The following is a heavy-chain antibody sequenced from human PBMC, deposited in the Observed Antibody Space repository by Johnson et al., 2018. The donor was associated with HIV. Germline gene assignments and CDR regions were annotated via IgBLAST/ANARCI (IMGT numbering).Heavy chain of an antibody. V-gene: IGHV3-38-3*01. CDR3: ARGGGCGGDCYSGYDAFDI. CDR2: ISGGST. D-gene: IGHD2-21*01. CDR1: GFTVSSNE. Sequence: VQLVESGGGLVQPGGSLRLSCAASGFTVSSNEMSWVRQAPGKGLAWVSSISGGSTYFADSRKGRFTISRDNSKNTVYLQMNSLRPYDTAVYYCARGGGCGGDCYSGYDAFDIWGQGTMVTVSS. J-gene: IGHJ3*02.